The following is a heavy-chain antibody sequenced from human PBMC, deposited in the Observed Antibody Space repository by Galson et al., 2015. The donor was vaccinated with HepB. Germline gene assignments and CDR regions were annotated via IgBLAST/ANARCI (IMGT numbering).Heavy chain of an antibody. CDR3: ARDYGDYFDY. V-gene: IGHV1-2*02. D-gene: IGHD4-17*01. J-gene: IGHJ4*02. CDR1: GYTFTGYY. CDR2: INPHRGGT. Sequence: SVKVSCKASGYTFTGYYMHWVRQAPGQGLEWVGWINPHRGGTNYAQKFQGRVPMTRDTFISTAYMELSRVRSDDPAVYYCARDYGDYFDYWGPGTLVTVSA.